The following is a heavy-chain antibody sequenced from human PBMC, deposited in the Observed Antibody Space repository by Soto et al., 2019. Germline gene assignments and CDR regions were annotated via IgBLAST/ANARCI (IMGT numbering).Heavy chain of an antibody. CDR2: IRQDGDEK. V-gene: IGHV3-7*01. D-gene: IGHD4-17*01. CDR3: ARFSAYGDSGDY. Sequence: PGGSLRLSCAASGFTFSRYWMSWIRQAPGKGLEWVANIRQDGDEKYYVDSVKGRFTISRDHTKNSLYLQMNSLRAEDTAVYYCARFSAYGDSGDYWGRGTMVTVSS. CDR1: GFTFSRYW. J-gene: IGHJ4*02.